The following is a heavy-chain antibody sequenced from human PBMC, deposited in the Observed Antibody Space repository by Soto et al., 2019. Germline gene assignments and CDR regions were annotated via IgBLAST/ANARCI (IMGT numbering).Heavy chain of an antibody. V-gene: IGHV1-69*06. J-gene: IGHJ5*02. CDR1: GGTFSNFA. Sequence: QMQLVQSRAEVRKPGSSVNVSCKASGGTFSNFAVSWVRQAPGQGLEWMGLIIPMFGTTNYAHNFQGRAAITADKSAGIVYLALNSLRTNDTAVYYCARENDVPPWFDPWGQGTLVTVSS. CDR3: ARENDVPPWFDP. D-gene: IGHD2-2*01. CDR2: IIPMFGTT.